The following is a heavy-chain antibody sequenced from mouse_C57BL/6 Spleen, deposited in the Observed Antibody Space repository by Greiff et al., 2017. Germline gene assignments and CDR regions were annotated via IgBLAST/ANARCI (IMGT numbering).Heavy chain of an antibody. D-gene: IGHD2-4*01. CDR3: TRAREGYDYGDTDY. V-gene: IGHV1-4*01. CDR1: GYTFTSYT. Sequence: QVQLQQSGAELARPGASVKMSCKASGYTFTSYTMHWVKQRPGQGLEWIGYINPCSGYTKYNQKFKDKATLTADKSSSTAYMQLSSLTSEDSAVYYCTRAREGYDYGDTDYGGQGTTLTVSS. J-gene: IGHJ2*01. CDR2: INPCSGYT.